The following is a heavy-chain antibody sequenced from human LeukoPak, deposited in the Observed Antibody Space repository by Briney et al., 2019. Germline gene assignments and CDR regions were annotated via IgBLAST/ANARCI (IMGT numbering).Heavy chain of an antibody. CDR1: SGSISTSNYY. Sequence: SETLSLTCTVSSGSISTSNYYWSWIRQPPGKGLERIGYIYYSGSTNYNPSLKSRVTISVDTSKNQFSLKLSSVTAADTAVYYCARELEQQPHGLFDYWGQGTLVTVSS. V-gene: IGHV4-61*01. J-gene: IGHJ4*02. CDR3: ARELEQQPHGLFDY. CDR2: IYYSGST. D-gene: IGHD6-13*01.